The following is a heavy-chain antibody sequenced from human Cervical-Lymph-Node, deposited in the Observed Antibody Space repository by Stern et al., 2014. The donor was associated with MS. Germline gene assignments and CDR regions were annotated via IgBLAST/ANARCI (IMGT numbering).Heavy chain of an antibody. CDR3: AHEVVAATGDAFDI. CDR2: IYWDDDK. J-gene: IGHJ3*02. D-gene: IGHD2-15*01. V-gene: IGHV2-5*02. Sequence: QVTLRESGPTLVKPTQTLTLTCTFSGFSLSTSGVGVGWIRQPPGKALEWLGLIYWDDDKRYSPSLKSRLTITKDTSKNQVVLTMTNMDPVDTATYYCAHEVVAATGDAFDIWGQGTMVTVSS. CDR1: GFSLSTSGVG.